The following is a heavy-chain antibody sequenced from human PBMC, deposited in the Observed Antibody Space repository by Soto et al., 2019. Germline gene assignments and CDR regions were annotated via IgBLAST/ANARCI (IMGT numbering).Heavy chain of an antibody. J-gene: IGHJ6*02. CDR1: GFTFSSYA. CDR2: ISGSGGST. V-gene: IGHV3-23*01. CDR3: AKVGSSWSYYYSGMDV. Sequence: GGSLRLSCAASGFTFSSYAMSWVRQAPGKGLEWVSAISGSGGSTYYADSVKGRFTISRDNSKNTLYLQMNSLRAEDTAVYYCAKVGSSWSYYYSGMDVWGQGTTVTVSS. D-gene: IGHD6-13*01.